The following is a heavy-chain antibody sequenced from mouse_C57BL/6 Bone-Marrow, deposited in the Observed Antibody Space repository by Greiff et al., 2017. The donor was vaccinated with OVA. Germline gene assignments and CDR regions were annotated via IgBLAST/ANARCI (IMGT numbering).Heavy chain of an antibody. Sequence: EVKLVESGGDLVKPGGSLKLSCAASGFTFSSYGMSWVRQTPDKRLEWVATISSGGSYTYYPDSVKGRFTISSENAKNTLYLQRRSLKSGDTAMYYCERHYYGTYWGQGTLVTVSA. D-gene: IGHD1-1*01. CDR2: ISSGGSYT. J-gene: IGHJ3*01. CDR1: GFTFSSYG. V-gene: IGHV5-6*02. CDR3: ERHYYGTY.